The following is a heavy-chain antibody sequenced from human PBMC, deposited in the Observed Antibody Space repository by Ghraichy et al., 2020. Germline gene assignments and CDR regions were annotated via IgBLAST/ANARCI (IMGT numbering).Heavy chain of an antibody. CDR1: GGSISSSSW. CDR3: ARKRVYHYDSLTNYPDYYGMDV. J-gene: IGHJ6*02. Sequence: SETLSLTCTVSGGSISSSSWWTWVRQTPGKGLEWIGEILHNGNTNYNPSLKSRVTISLGGSENQFSLKLSSVTAADTAVYYCARKRVYHYDSLTNYPDYYGMDVWGQGTTVSVSS. CDR2: ILHNGNT. V-gene: IGHV4-4*02. D-gene: IGHD3-9*01.